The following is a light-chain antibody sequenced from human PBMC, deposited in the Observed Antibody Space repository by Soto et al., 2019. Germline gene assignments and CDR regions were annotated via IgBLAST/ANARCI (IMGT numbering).Light chain of an antibody. CDR2: AND. Sequence: QSVLTQPPSTSGTPGQRVTIPCSGGSSKVGVNPVNWYQQFPGSAHRLLIYANDQRPSGVPGRFSGSKSGTAASLAISGLQSEDEADYYCAAWDDNMYGLALGGGTKLTVL. V-gene: IGLV1-44*01. J-gene: IGLJ2*01. CDR1: SSKVGVNP. CDR3: AAWDDNMYGLA.